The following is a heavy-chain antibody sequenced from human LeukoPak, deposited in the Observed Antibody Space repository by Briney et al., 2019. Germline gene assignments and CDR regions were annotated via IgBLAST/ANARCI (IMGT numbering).Heavy chain of an antibody. CDR2: IIPSFGTA. J-gene: IGHJ4*02. Sequence: GASVKVSCKASGGTFSSYAISWVRQAPGLGLEWMGGIIPSFGTANYAQKFQGRVTITADKSTSTANMYLSSLRSEDTAVYYCATSVNIGDIATPDYWGQGTLVTVSS. CDR3: ATSVNIGDIATPDY. V-gene: IGHV1-69*06. CDR1: GGTFSSYA. D-gene: IGHD5-12*01.